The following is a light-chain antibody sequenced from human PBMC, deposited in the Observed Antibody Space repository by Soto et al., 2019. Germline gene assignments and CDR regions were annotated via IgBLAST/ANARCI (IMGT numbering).Light chain of an antibody. CDR2: EVS. J-gene: IGLJ7*01. V-gene: IGLV2-23*02. CDR3: CSYGGCRAV. Sequence: QSALTQPASVSGSPGQSITISCTGTSSDVGSHNLVSWYQQHPGQAPKLMIYEVSKRPLGVSARFSASKSGNTASLTISGLQAEDEADYYCCSYGGCRAVFGRGTQLTVL. CDR1: SSDVGSHNL.